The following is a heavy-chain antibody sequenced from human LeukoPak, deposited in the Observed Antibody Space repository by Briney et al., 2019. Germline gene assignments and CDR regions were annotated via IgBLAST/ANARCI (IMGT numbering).Heavy chain of an antibody. CDR1: GLTFSDYG. CDR3: AKGGGY. J-gene: IGHJ4*02. Sequence: GGSLRLSCTVSGLTFSDYGIHWVRQAPGKGLEWVAFIQFDGSEKHYTPTVRGRFSISRDNPKNTVYPQMNSLTTHDTAVYYCAKGGGYWGQGTLVIVSS. D-gene: IGHD2-15*01. CDR2: IQFDGSEK. V-gene: IGHV3-30*02.